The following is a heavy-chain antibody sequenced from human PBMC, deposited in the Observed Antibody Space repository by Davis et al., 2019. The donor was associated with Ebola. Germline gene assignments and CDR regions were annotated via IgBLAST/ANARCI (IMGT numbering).Heavy chain of an antibody. J-gene: IGHJ6*02. V-gene: IGHV3-74*01. CDR2: IRNDGSGT. CDR3: SRDYDPLTEEDYFYGMDV. D-gene: IGHD3-9*01. CDR1: GFTFSTYW. Sequence: GESLKISCAASGFTFSTYWMHWVRQAPGKGLEWVSQIRNDGSGTAYADSVKGRFTISRDTAKNMLHLQMNSLKTEDTAVYYCSRDYDPLTEEDYFYGMDVWGQGTTVTVSS.